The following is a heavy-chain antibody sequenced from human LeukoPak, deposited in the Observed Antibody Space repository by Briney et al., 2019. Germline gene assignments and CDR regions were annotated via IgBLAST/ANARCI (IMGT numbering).Heavy chain of an antibody. CDR1: GYTLTELS. Sequence: VASVKVSCKVSGYTLTELSMHWVRQAPGKGLEWMGGFDPEDGETIYAQKFQGRVTMTEDTSTDTAYMELSSLRSEDTAVYYCATGLIQVWLPVNFDYWGQGTLVTVSS. J-gene: IGHJ4*02. V-gene: IGHV1-24*01. D-gene: IGHD5-18*01. CDR3: ATGLIQVWLPVNFDY. CDR2: FDPEDGET.